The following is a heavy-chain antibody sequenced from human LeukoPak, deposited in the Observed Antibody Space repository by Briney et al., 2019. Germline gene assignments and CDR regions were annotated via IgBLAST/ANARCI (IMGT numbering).Heavy chain of an antibody. CDR3: ARERRGYSYGEYYFDY. J-gene: IGHJ4*02. Sequence: GGSLRLSCAASGSTFSSYSMNWVRQAPGKGLEWVSSISSSSSYIYYADSVKGRFTISRDNAKNSLYLQMNSLRAEDTAVYYCARERRGYSYGEYYFDYWGQGTLVTVSS. V-gene: IGHV3-21*01. CDR2: ISSSSSYI. D-gene: IGHD5-18*01. CDR1: GSTFSSYS.